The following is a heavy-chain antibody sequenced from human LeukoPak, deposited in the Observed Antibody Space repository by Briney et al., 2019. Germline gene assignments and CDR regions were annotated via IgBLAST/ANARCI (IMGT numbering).Heavy chain of an antibody. V-gene: IGHV3-23*01. CDR1: GFTFSSFA. CDR2: ITRSGTT. CDR3: AKDAVAPGSGGDFFDY. D-gene: IGHD3-10*01. J-gene: IGHJ4*02. Sequence: PGGSLRLSCAASGFTFSSFAMSWVRQAPGKGLEWVSVITRSGTTYYAESVKGRFTISRDNSKNTLYLQMNSLRADDTAVYSCAKDAVAPGSGGDFFDYWGQGTLVTVSS.